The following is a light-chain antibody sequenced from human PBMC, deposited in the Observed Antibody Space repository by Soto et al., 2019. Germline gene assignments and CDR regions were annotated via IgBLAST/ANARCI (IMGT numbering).Light chain of an antibody. Sequence: QSVLTQPASVSGSPGQSITISCTGTSSDVGGYNYVSWYQQHPGKAPKLMIYDVSNRPSGVSNRFSGSKSGNTASLTISGVQAEDEDDYYCSSYTSSSTVVFGERTKLTVL. J-gene: IGLJ3*02. CDR3: SSYTSSSTVV. V-gene: IGLV2-14*01. CDR1: SSDVGGYNY. CDR2: DVS.